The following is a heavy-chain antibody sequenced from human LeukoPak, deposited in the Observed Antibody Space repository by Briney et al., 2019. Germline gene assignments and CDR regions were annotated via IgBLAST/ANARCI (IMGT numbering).Heavy chain of an antibody. D-gene: IGHD6-13*01. Sequence: GGFLRLSCAASGFTFSSYSMNWVRQAPGKGLEWVSYISSSSGTIYYADSVKGRFTISRDNAKNSLYLQMNSLRAEDTAVYYCARGSIAADFWGQGTLVTVSS. J-gene: IGHJ4*02. V-gene: IGHV3-48*04. CDR3: ARGSIAADF. CDR2: ISSSSGTI. CDR1: GFTFSSYS.